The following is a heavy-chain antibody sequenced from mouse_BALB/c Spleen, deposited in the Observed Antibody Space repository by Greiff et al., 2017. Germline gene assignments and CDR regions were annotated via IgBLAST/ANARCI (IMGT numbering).Heavy chain of an antibody. Sequence: EVKLMESGGGLVQPGGSRKLSCAASGFTFSSFGMHWVRQAPEKGLEWVAYISSGSSTIYYADTVKGRFTISRDNPKNTLFLQMTSLRSEDTAVYYCARTGFDYWGQGTTLTVSS. CDR2: ISSGSSTI. CDR1: GFTFSSFG. CDR3: ARTGFDY. V-gene: IGHV5-17*02. J-gene: IGHJ2*01. D-gene: IGHD4-1*01.